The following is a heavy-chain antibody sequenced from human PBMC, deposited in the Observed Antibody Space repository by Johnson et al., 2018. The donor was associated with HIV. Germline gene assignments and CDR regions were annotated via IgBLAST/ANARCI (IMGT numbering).Heavy chain of an antibody. D-gene: IGHD3-22*01. CDR3: ARVNYDSSGSFDI. J-gene: IGHJ3*02. CDR1: GFTFSDYY. V-gene: IGHV3-11*01. Sequence: QVQLVESGGGLVKPGGSLRLSCAASGFTFSDYYMSWIRQAPGKGLEWVSYISSSGSTIYYPDSVKGRFTISRDNAKNSLSLKMNSLRAEDTALYYCARVNYDSSGSFDIGGQGTMVTVSS. CDR2: ISSSGSTI.